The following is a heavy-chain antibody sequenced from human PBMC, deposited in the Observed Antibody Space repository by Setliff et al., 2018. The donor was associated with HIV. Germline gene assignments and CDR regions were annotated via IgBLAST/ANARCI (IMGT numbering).Heavy chain of an antibody. D-gene: IGHD3-22*01. Sequence: GASVKVSCKTSGYKFNIFGVSWVRQAPGQGLEWMGWISGNNRITYYAQNFQSRVTLTTDTSTSTSNMELRSLRSDDTAVYYCARDGYYYDGSAYSNYEDYWGQGTQVTVSS. J-gene: IGHJ4*02. CDR2: ISGNNRIT. CDR1: GYKFNIFG. CDR3: ARDGYYYDGSAYSNYEDY. V-gene: IGHV1-18*01.